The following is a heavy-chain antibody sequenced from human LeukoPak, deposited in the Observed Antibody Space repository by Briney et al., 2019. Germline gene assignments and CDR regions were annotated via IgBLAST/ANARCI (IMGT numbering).Heavy chain of an antibody. V-gene: IGHV3-74*01. CDR1: GFTFSTYW. J-gene: IGHJ4*02. Sequence: GGSLRLSCAASGFTFSTYWMHWVRQAPGKGLVWVSRIKSDGSSASYADSVKGRFTISRDNARNTLFLQMNSLRAEDTAVYYCARYYYDSSRGAYWGQGTLVTVSS. D-gene: IGHD3-22*01. CDR2: IKSDGSSA. CDR3: ARYYYDSSRGAY.